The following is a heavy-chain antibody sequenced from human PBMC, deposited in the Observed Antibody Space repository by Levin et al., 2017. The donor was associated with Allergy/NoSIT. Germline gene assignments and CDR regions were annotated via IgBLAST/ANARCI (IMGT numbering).Heavy chain of an antibody. CDR2: ISSNGGST. CDR1: GFTFSSYA. CDR3: ARRTHDDAFDI. Sequence: GESLKISCAASGFTFSSYAMHWVRQAPGKGLEYVSAISSNGGSTYYADSVKGRFTISRDNSKNTLYLQMGSLRAEDMAVYYCARRTHDDAFDIWGQGTMVTVSS. J-gene: IGHJ3*02. V-gene: IGHV3-64*02.